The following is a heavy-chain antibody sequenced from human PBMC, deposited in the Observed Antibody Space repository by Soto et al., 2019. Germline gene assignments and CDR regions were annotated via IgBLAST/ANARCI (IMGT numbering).Heavy chain of an antibody. V-gene: IGHV2-5*02. CDR2: IYWDDDK. CDR1: GFSLTTSGVG. J-gene: IGHJ4*02. D-gene: IGHD3-3*01. CDR3: AHRVLRTVFGLVTTTAIYFDF. Sequence: QITLKESGPPVVKPTETLTPTCTFSGFSLTTSGVGVGWVRQSPGKAPEWLALIYWDDDKRYSTSLKSRLTITKDTSKNQVVLTMANVDPADTATYYCAHRVLRTVFGLVTTTAIYFDFWGQGTPVVVSS.